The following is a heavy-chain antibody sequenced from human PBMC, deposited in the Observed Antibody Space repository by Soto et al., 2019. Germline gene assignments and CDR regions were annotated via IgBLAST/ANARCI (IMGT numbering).Heavy chain of an antibody. CDR2: IGTAGDT. Sequence: GGSLRLSCAASGFTFSSYDMHWVRQATGKGLEWVSAIGTAGDTYYPGSVKGRFTISRENAKNSLYLQMNSLRAEDTAVYYCAKENFAVTPDAFDIWGQGTMVTVSS. V-gene: IGHV3-13*01. CDR3: AKENFAVTPDAFDI. CDR1: GFTFSSYD. D-gene: IGHD2-21*02. J-gene: IGHJ3*02.